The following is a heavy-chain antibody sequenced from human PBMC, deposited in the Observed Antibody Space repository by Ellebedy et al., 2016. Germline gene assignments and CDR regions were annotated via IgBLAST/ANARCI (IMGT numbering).Heavy chain of an antibody. Sequence: SVKVSXKASRGTFSSYAISWVRQAPGQGLEWMGGIIPIFGTANYAQKFQGRVTITADESTSTAYMELSSLRSEDTAVYYCARGRNYYDSSGYKYYFDYWGQGTLVTVSS. CDR2: IIPIFGTA. CDR3: ARGRNYYDSSGYKYYFDY. V-gene: IGHV1-69*13. J-gene: IGHJ4*02. CDR1: RGTFSSYA. D-gene: IGHD3-22*01.